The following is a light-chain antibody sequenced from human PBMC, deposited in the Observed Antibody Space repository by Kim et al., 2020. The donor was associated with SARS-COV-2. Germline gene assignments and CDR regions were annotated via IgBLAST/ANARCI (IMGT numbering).Light chain of an antibody. CDR3: AAWDVSLNGVV. Sequence: QSVLTQPPSASGTPGQRVTIFCSGSDSNIGGNTVNCYQHLPGTAPKLLIYLNNQRPSGVPDRFSGSKSGTSASLAISGLQSEDEADYYCAAWDVSLNGVVFGGGTQLTVL. J-gene: IGLJ2*01. CDR1: DSNIGGNT. CDR2: LNN. V-gene: IGLV1-44*01.